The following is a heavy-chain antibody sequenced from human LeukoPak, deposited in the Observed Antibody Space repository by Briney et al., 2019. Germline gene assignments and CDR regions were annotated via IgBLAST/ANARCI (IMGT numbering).Heavy chain of an antibody. J-gene: IGHJ6*02. CDR2: ISAYNGNT. CDR3: ARDFMVRGIYYYYYGMDV. D-gene: IGHD3-10*01. V-gene: IGHV1-18*01. CDR1: GYTFTSYG. Sequence: ASVKVSFKASGYTFTSYGISWVRQAPGQGLEWMGWISAYNGNTNYAQKLQGRVTMTTDTSTSTAYMELRSLRSDDTAVYYCARDFMVRGIYYYYYGMDVWGQGTTVTVS.